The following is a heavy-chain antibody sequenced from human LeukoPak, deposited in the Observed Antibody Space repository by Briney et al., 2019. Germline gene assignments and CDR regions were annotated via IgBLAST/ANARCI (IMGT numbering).Heavy chain of an antibody. J-gene: IGHJ4*02. D-gene: IGHD1-26*01. V-gene: IGHV1-2*02. CDR1: GYTFTGYY. CDR2: INPNSGGT. CDR3: ARDQSSGSYLLC. Sequence: ASVKVSCKASGYTFTGYYMHWVRQAPGQGLEWMGWINPNSGGTNYAQKLQGRVTMTTDTSTSTAYMELRSLRSDDTAVYYCARDQSSGSYLLCWGQGTLVTVSS.